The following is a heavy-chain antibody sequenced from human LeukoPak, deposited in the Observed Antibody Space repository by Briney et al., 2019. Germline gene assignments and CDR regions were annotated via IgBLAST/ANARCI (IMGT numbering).Heavy chain of an antibody. J-gene: IGHJ4*02. D-gene: IGHD5-12*01. CDR1: GYTLPGYY. CDR2: INPSSGDT. CDR3: AKNPYEYYFDY. V-gene: IGHV1-2*02. Sequence: GPSVKVSCKASGYTLPGYYMHWVRLAPGQGLEWMGWINPSSGDTHYAQKFQGRVNMTRHTSISTAYMEMSRLRSDDTAVYYCAKNPYEYYFDYWGQGTLVTVSS.